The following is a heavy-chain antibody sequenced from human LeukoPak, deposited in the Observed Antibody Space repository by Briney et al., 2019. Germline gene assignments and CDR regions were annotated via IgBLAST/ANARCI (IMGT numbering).Heavy chain of an antibody. J-gene: IGHJ6*02. Sequence: KPSETLPLTCAVYGGSFSGYYWSWIRQPPGKGLEWIGEINHSGSTNYNPSLKSRVTISVDTSKNQFSLKLSSVTAADTAVYYCARARSWLGSYYGMDVWGQGTTVTVSS. CDR3: ARARSWLGSYYGMDV. D-gene: IGHD1-26*01. CDR1: GGSFSGYY. V-gene: IGHV4-34*01. CDR2: INHSGST.